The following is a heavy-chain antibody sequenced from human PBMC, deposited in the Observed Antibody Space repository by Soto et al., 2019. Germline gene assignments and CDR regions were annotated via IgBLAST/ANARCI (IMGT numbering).Heavy chain of an antibody. CDR1: GVSIRSYY. Sequence: PSDTLSLTCTFSGVSIRSYYWSWIRQPPGKGLEWIGYIYYSGSTNYNPSLKSRVTISVDTSKNQLSLKLSSVTAADTAVYYCARRYGYYFDYWGQGTLVTVS. V-gene: IGHV4-59*08. CDR2: IYYSGST. CDR3: ARRYGYYFDY. J-gene: IGHJ4*02. D-gene: IGHD4-17*01.